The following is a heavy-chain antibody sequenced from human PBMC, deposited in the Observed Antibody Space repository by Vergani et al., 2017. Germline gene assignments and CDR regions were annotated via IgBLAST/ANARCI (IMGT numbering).Heavy chain of an antibody. J-gene: IGHJ4*02. D-gene: IGHD3-16*02. V-gene: IGHV2-5*02. Sequence: QITLKESGPTLVKPTQTLTLTYTFSGFSLSTSGVGVGWIRQPPGKALEWLALIYWDDDKRYSPSLNSRLTITKATSKNQVVLTMTNMDPVDTATYYCAHRRSXMITFGGVIVSGPTPFDYWGQGTLVTVSS. CDR1: GFSLSTSGVG. CDR3: AHRRSXMITFGGVIVSGPTPFDY. CDR2: IYWDDDK.